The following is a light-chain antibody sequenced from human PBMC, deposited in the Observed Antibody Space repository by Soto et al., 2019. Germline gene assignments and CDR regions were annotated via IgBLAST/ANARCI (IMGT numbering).Light chain of an antibody. CDR1: QRISNN. Sequence: EVVMTQSPATLSVSPGERVNLSCRASQRISNNVAWYQQRPGQTPRLLIYGASTRASGVPARFSGSGFGADFTLTISGLQSEDVAIYYCQQFNYWPPWTFGQGTKVDIK. V-gene: IGKV3-15*01. J-gene: IGKJ1*01. CDR2: GAS. CDR3: QQFNYWPPWT.